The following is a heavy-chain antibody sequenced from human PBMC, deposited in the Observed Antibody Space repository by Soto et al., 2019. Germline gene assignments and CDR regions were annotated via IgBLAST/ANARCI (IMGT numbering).Heavy chain of an antibody. CDR1: GYSFTSYW. D-gene: IGHD6-6*01. Sequence: PGESLKISCKGSGYSFTSYWIGWVRQMPGKGLEWMGIIYPGDSDTRYSPSFQGQVTISADKSISTAYLQWSSLKASDTAMYYCARRVQYSSSSEYYYYYGMDVWGQGTTVTASS. V-gene: IGHV5-51*01. J-gene: IGHJ6*02. CDR2: IYPGDSDT. CDR3: ARRVQYSSSSEYYYYYGMDV.